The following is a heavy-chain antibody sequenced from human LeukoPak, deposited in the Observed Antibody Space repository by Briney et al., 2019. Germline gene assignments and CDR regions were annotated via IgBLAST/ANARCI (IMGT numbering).Heavy chain of an antibody. CDR1: GGSITITNYY. D-gene: IGHD6-13*01. V-gene: IGHV4-39*07. J-gene: IGHJ4*02. CDR3: ARSGGYSSPLGY. Sequence: PSEILSLTCTVSGGSITITNYYWGWIRQPPGKGLEWVGEIYHSGSTNYNPSLKSRVTISVDTSKNQFSLKLSSVTAADTAVYYCARSGGYSSPLGYWGQGTLVTVSS. CDR2: IYHSGST.